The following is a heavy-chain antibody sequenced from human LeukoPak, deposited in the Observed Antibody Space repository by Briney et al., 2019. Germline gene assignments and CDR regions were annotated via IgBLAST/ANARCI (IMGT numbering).Heavy chain of an antibody. CDR1: GGTFSSYA. V-gene: IGHV1-69*05. CDR2: IIPIFGTA. J-gene: IGHJ5*02. CDR3: AREPMIGSHWFDP. Sequence: SVKVSCKASGGTFSSYAISWVRQAPGQGLEWMGGIIPIFGTANYAQKFQGRVTITTDESTSTAYMELSSLRSEDTAVYCCAREPMIGSHWFDPWGQGTLVTVSS. D-gene: IGHD3-22*01.